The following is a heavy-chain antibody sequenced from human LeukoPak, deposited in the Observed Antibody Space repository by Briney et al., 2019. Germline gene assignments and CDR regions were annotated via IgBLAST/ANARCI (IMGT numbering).Heavy chain of an antibody. CDR1: GYTFTTYT. V-gene: IGHV1-18*04. CDR3: ARGTRQQLEY. D-gene: IGHD6-13*01. Sequence: GASVTVSCMTTGYTFTTYTISWVRQPPGQGLEWIGWISPYNSNTDYTHKLQGRITVTTDTSTSTAYMELRSLRSDDTGIYHCARGTRQQLEYWGQGKLVSVSS. J-gene: IGHJ4*02. CDR2: ISPYNSNT.